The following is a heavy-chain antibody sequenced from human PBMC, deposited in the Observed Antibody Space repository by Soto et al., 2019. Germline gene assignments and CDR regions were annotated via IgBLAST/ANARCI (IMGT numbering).Heavy chain of an antibody. Sequence: LRLSCAASGFTFSKAWMRWVRQAPGKGLEWISRIKSKTHGGTTDYAAPVKGRFTISRDDSKNMLYLQMNGMKTEDTGVYYCTTDREMLELPLFAFWGQGTMVTVSS. CDR3: TTDREMLELPLFAF. V-gene: IGHV3-15*01. CDR1: GFTFSKAW. D-gene: IGHD3-16*01. J-gene: IGHJ4*02. CDR2: IKSKTHGGTT.